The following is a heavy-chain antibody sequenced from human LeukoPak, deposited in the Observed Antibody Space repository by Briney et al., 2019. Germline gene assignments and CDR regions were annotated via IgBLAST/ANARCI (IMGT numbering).Heavy chain of an antibody. Sequence: GASVKLSCKASGYTLAGYYMHWVRQAPGQGLEWIGRINPNSGCTNYAQNYPDRVTIHRDTSIGTAHMDLCRLRSDDTAVYYCAKVLRKPYSSTCYFDYWGQGTLVTVSS. CDR3: AKVLRKPYSSTCYFDY. J-gene: IGHJ4*02. D-gene: IGHD6-13*01. CDR1: GYTLAGYY. CDR2: INPNSGCT. V-gene: IGHV1-2*06.